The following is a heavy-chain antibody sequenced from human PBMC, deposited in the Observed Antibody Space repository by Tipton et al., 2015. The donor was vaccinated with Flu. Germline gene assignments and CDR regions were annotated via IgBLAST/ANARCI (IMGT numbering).Heavy chain of an antibody. Sequence: GSLRLSCTVSGGSISSYYWSWIRQPPGKGLEWIGYIYYTGSTNYNPSLKSRVTISVDTSNNQFSLKLSSVTAADTAVYYCARLPLPLSYFDYWGQGTLVTVSS. J-gene: IGHJ4*02. CDR3: ARLPLPLSYFDY. V-gene: IGHV4-59*01. CDR1: GGSISSYY. CDR2: IYYTGST.